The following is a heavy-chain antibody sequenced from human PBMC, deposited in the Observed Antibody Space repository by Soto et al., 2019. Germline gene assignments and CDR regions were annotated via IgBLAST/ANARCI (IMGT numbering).Heavy chain of an antibody. CDR3: PRDNVASPYYIAR. CDR2: IWYDGSNT. V-gene: IGHV3-33*01. D-gene: IGHD1-26*01. J-gene: IGHJ4*02. CDR1: GFTFSRYG. Sequence: QAQLVESGGGVVQPGRSLRLSCVTSGFTFSRYGIHWVRQAPGKGLEWVGIIWYDGSNTYYADSVKGRFTISRDNSKNTLYLKMNSLRVKDTAVYYCPRDNVASPYYIARGGKGPLVIVSS.